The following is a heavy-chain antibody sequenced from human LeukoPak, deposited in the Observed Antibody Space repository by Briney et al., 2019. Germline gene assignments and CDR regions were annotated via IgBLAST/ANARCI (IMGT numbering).Heavy chain of an antibody. V-gene: IGHV3-30*02. CDR2: IRYDGSNK. J-gene: IGHJ4*02. CDR1: GFTFSSYG. CDR3: ARTLIEYSVSSCYFDH. Sequence: PGGSLRLSCAASGFTFSSYGMHWVRQAPGKGLESVAFIRYDGSNKYYADSVKGRFTISRDNSKNTLYLQMNSLRAEDTAVYYCARTLIEYSVSSCYFDHWGQGTLVTVSS. D-gene: IGHD1-26*01.